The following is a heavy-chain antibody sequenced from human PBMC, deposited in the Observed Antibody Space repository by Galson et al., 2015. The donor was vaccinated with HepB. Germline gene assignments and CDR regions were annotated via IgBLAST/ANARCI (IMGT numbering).Heavy chain of an antibody. CDR3: ARDRGGYCSGGSCYSGYYFDY. J-gene: IGHJ4*02. D-gene: IGHD2-15*01. CDR1: EFTFSNFW. V-gene: IGHV3-7*01. CDR2: IQQDGSTK. Sequence: SLRLPCAASEFTFSNFWMSWVRQAPGKGLEWVANIQQDGSTKYYVDSVKGRFTISRDNAKNSLYLQMNSLRAEDTAVYYCARDRGGYCSGGSCYSGYYFDYWGQGTLVTVSS.